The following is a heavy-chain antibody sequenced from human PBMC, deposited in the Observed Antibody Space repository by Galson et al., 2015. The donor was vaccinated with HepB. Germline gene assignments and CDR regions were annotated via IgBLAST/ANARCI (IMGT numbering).Heavy chain of an antibody. CDR3: ARATLILGRGSFYVMDV. CDR1: GFAFSRYA. J-gene: IGHJ6*02. D-gene: IGHD2-15*01. CDR2: VSSSGNTI. V-gene: IGHV3-48*03. Sequence: SLRLSCAASGFAFSRYAMSWVRQAPGKGLEWVSYVSSSGNTIYYADSVKGRFTISRDNAKNSLYLQMHSLRAEDTAVYYCARATLILGRGSFYVMDVWGQGTTVTVS.